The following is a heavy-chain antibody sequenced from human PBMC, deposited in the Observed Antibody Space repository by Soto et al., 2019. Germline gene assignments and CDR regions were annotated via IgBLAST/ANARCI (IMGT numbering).Heavy chain of an antibody. Sequence: HPGGSLRLSCAASGFTVSSNYMSWVRQAPGKGLEWVSVIYSGGSTYYADSVKGRFTISRDNSKNTLYLQMNSLRAEDTAVYYCARSVAGTYYYYGMDVWGQGATVTVSS. J-gene: IGHJ6*02. V-gene: IGHV3-53*01. CDR1: GFTVSSNY. D-gene: IGHD6-19*01. CDR3: ARSVAGTYYYYGMDV. CDR2: IYSGGST.